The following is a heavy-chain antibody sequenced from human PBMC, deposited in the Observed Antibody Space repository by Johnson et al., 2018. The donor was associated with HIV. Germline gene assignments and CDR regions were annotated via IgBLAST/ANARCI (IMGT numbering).Heavy chain of an antibody. CDR3: ARENVLFNAFDI. D-gene: IGHD2/OR15-2a*01. V-gene: IGHV3-66*02. J-gene: IGHJ3*02. Sequence: VQLVESGGGLVQPGASLTLSCAASGLTVSSNYMSWVRQATGKGLEWVSIIYTGGTTYYADSVKGRFTISRDNSKNTLYLQMNSLRTEDTAVYYCARENVLFNAFDIWGQGTMVTVSS. CDR2: IYTGGTT. CDR1: GLTVSSNY.